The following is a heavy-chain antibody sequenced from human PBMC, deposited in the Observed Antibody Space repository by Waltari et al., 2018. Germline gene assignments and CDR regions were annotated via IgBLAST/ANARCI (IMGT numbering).Heavy chain of an antibody. V-gene: IGHV1-8*03. J-gene: IGHJ5*02. D-gene: IGHD6-13*01. CDR3: ARDISGIAAAGIPYNWFDP. CDR2: MNPNSGNT. CDR1: GYTFTSYD. Sequence: QVQLVQSGAEVKKPGASVKVSCKASGYTFTSYDINWVRQAPGHRLEWMGWMNPNSGNTGYAQKFQGRVTITRNTSISTAYMELSSLRSEDTAVYYCARDISGIAAAGIPYNWFDPWGQGTLVTVSS.